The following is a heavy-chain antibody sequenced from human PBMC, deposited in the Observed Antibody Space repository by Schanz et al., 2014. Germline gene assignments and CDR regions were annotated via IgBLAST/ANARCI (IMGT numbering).Heavy chain of an antibody. V-gene: IGHV1-46*03. CDR1: GGTFSSFG. CDR2: INPSGGST. D-gene: IGHD6-13*01. CDR3: ARDGVDAAAGGNY. Sequence: VQLEQSGAEVKKPGSSVKVSCKASGGTFSSFGINWVRQAPGQGLEWMGMINPSGGSTTYAQKFQGRVTMTRDTSTSTVYMELSSLRSKDTAVYYCARDGVDAAAGGNYWGQGTLVTVSS. J-gene: IGHJ4*02.